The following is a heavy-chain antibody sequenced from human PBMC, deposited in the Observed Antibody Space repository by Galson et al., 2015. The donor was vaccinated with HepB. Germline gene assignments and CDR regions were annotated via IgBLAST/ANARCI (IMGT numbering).Heavy chain of an antibody. D-gene: IGHD6-13*01. CDR3: ARSMQVVAAADH. CDR2: TWHDGGNK. Sequence: SLRLSCAASGFTFSRNSMHWVRQAPGKGLEWVAVTWHDGGNKYYADSVKGRFTISRGNSKNTVSLQMNSLREEDTAVYYCARSMQVVAAADHWGQGTLVTVSS. V-gene: IGHV3-33*01. CDR1: GFTFSRNS. J-gene: IGHJ4*02.